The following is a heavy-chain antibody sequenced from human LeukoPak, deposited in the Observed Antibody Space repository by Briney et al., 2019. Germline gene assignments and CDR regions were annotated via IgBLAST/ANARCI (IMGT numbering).Heavy chain of an antibody. CDR3: ARLGEVYSSSWYDY. D-gene: IGHD6-13*01. Sequence: ASVKVSCKASGYTFTGYYMHWVRQAPGQGLEWMGWINPNSGGTNYAQKFQGRVTMTRDTSISTAYMELSRLRSDDTAVYYCARLGEVYSSSWYDYWGQGTLVTVSS. V-gene: IGHV1-2*02. CDR1: GYTFTGYY. J-gene: IGHJ4*02. CDR2: INPNSGGT.